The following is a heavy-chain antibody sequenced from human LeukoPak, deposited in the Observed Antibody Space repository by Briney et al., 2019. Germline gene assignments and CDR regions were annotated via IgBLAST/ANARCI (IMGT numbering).Heavy chain of an antibody. V-gene: IGHV4-39*01. D-gene: IGHD3-9*01. J-gene: IGHJ4*02. Sequence: SETLSLTCTVSGGSISSTIYYRAWIRQPPGKGLEWIGSIHYNGNTYYSPSLKSRITISVDTAKNQFSLKLTSVTAADTAVYYCAPGSITTGYYQHWGQGTLVTVSS. CDR3: APGSITTGYYQH. CDR2: IHYNGNT. CDR1: GGSISSTIYY.